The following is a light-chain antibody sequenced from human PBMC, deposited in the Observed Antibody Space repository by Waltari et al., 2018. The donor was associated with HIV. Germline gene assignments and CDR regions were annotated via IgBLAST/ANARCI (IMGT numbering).Light chain of an antibody. CDR2: STN. CDR1: SSNIGSNT. CDR3: SAWDDSLNGVV. Sequence: QSVLTQPPSASGAPGQWVTISCSGSSSNIGSNTVNWYQHLPGTAPKLLIYSTNQRPSGVPDRFSGSKSCTSASLSITGLQSEVEADYYCSAWDDSLNGVVFGGGTKVTVL. V-gene: IGLV1-44*01. J-gene: IGLJ2*01.